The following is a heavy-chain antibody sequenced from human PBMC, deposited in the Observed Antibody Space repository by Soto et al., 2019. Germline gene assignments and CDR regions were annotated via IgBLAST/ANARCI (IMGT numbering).Heavy chain of an antibody. CDR1: GFTFSSYA. CDR2: ISYDGSNK. CDR3: ARERGHDAFDI. D-gene: IGHD3-10*01. Sequence: QVQLVESGGGVVQPGRSLRLSCAASGFTFSSYAMHWVRQVPGKGLEWVAVISYDGSNKYYADSVKGRFTISRDNSKNTLYLQMNSLRAEDTAVYYCARERGHDAFDIWGQGTMVTVSS. J-gene: IGHJ3*02. V-gene: IGHV3-30-3*01.